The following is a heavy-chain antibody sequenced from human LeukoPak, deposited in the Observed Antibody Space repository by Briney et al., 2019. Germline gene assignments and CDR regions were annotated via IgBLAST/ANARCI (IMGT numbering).Heavy chain of an antibody. D-gene: IGHD3-3*01. CDR2: INPSGGST. CDR1: GYTFTSYY. J-gene: IGHJ6*02. V-gene: IGHV1-46*01. CDR3: ARGGHDFWSGYYGTYYYYGMDV. Sequence: GASVKVSCKASGYTFTSYYMHWVRQAPGQGLEWMGIINPSGGSTSYAQKFQGRVTMTRDTSTSTVYMELSSLRSEDTAVYYCARGGHDFWSGYYGTYYYYGMDVWGQGTTVTVSS.